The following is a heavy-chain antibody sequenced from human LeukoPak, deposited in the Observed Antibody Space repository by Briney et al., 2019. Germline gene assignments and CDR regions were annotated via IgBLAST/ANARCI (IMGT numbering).Heavy chain of an antibody. CDR2: IYWDDDK. V-gene: IGHV2-5*02. CDR1: GFSLSTSGMG. Sequence: ESGPTLVKPTQTLTLTCTFSGFSLSTSGMGVGWIRQPPGKALEWLALIYWDDDKRYSPSLKRRLTITKDTSKNQVVLTMTNMDPVDTATYYCAHKPSGPYYFDYWGQGTLVTVSS. CDR3: AHKPSGPYYFDY. D-gene: IGHD3-10*01. J-gene: IGHJ4*02.